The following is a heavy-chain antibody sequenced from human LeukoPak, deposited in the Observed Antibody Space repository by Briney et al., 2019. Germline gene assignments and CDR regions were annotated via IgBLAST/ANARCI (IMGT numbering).Heavy chain of an antibody. CDR3: ARGGAYYDSSGSDY. CDR2: IYYSGST. CDR1: GGSISSYY. Sequence: SETLSLTCTVSGGSISSYYWSWIRQPPGKGLEWIGYIYYSGSTNYNPSLKSRVTISVDTSKNRFSLKLSSVSAADTAVYYCARGGAYYDSSGSDYWGQGTLVTVSS. D-gene: IGHD3-22*01. V-gene: IGHV4-59*01. J-gene: IGHJ4*02.